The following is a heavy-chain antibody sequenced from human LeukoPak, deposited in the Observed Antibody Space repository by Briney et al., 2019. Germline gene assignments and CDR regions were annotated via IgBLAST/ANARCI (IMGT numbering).Heavy chain of an antibody. J-gene: IGHJ6*02. CDR1: GGSFSGYY. CDR2: INHSGST. Sequence: SETLSRTCAVYGGSFSGYYWSWIRQPPGKGLEWIGEINHSGSTNYIPSLKSRVTISGDPSKNQFSLKLSSVTAADTAVYYCAGYCSGGSCHYYYYYGMDVWGQGTTVTVSS. V-gene: IGHV4-34*01. CDR3: AGYCSGGSCHYYYYYGMDV. D-gene: IGHD2-15*01.